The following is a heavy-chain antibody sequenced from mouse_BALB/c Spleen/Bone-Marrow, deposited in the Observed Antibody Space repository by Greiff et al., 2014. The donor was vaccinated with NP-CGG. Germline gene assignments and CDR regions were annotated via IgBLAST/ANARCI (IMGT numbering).Heavy chain of an antibody. Sequence: VQLQQSGAELVKPGASVKLSCKASGYTFTSYYMHWVKQRPGQGLEWIGEINPSNGGTNFNEKFKSKATLTVDKSSSTAYMQLSSLTSEDSAVYYCTRSYYGNYFDVWGPGTTVTVSS. D-gene: IGHD2-1*01. CDR1: GYTFTSYY. V-gene: IGHV1S81*02. CDR2: INPSNGGT. CDR3: TRSYYGNYFDV. J-gene: IGHJ1*01.